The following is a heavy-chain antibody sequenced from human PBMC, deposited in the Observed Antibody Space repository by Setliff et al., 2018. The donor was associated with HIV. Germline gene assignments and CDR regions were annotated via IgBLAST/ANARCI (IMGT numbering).Heavy chain of an antibody. Sequence: SGPTLVNPPQTLTLTCTLSGSSLSTSGVGVGWIRQPPGKTLEWLALIYWNDDQRYSPSLRTRLTITRDTSKNQVVLTMTNMDPVDTATYYCAHLGSKWYLFQYYFDYWGQGTLVTVSS. V-gene: IGHV2-5*01. CDR1: GSSLSTSGVG. CDR3: AHLGSKWYLFQYYFDY. J-gene: IGHJ4*02. CDR2: IYWNDDQ. D-gene: IGHD3-16*01.